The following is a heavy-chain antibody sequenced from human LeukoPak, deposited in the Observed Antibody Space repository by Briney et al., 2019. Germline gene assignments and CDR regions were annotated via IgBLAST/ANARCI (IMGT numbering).Heavy chain of an antibody. CDR2: ISPNSDNI. CDR1: GFSFRDRY. D-gene: IGHD5-12*01. J-gene: IGHJ4*02. V-gene: IGHV3-11*04. CDR3: VRETGWLFDF. Sequence: GGSLRLSCAATGFSFRDRYMSWIRQAPGKGMEWVAYISPNSDNIHYADSVKGRFTISRDNAKNSLFLQVNSLRAEGTAVYYCVRETGWLFDFWGQGTLVIVSS.